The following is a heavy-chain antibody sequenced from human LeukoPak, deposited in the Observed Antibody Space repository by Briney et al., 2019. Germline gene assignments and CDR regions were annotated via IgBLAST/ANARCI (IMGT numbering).Heavy chain of an antibody. Sequence: PGGILRLSCAASGFTFSSYGMSWVRQAPGKGLEWVSAISGSGGSTYYADSVKGRFTISRDNSKNTLYLQMNSLRAEDTAVYYCAKDPSAAAPYNWFDPWGQGTLVTVSS. CDR1: GFTFSSYG. V-gene: IGHV3-23*01. CDR2: ISGSGGST. CDR3: AKDPSAAAPYNWFDP. D-gene: IGHD6-13*01. J-gene: IGHJ5*02.